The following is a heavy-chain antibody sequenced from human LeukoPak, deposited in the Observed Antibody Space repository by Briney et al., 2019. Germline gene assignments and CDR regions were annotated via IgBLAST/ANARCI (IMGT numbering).Heavy chain of an antibody. J-gene: IGHJ4*02. CDR1: GFTFSIYW. CDR3: ARGAWLPTLGLDY. CDR2: IKSDGSSS. Sequence: GGSLRLSCTATGFTFSIYWMHWVRQVPGKGPVWVSRIKSDGSSSNYTDAVKGRFTISRDNAKNTLYLQMNSLRVEDTAVYYCARGAWLPTLGLDYWGQGILVTVSS. D-gene: IGHD5-24*01. V-gene: IGHV3-74*01.